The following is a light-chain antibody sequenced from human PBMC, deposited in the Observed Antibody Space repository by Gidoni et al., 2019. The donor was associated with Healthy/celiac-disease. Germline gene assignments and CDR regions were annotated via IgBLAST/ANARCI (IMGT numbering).Light chain of an antibody. CDR1: QSLSSW. CDR3: QEYNSYWT. CDR2: TAS. Sequence: DIQMTLSPSTLSASVADRVTITCRASQSLSSWLAWYQKKPGKAPKLLIYTASSLDSGVPSRCSGSGCGTELTHTISSQEADDFASYCRQEYNSYWTFGQGTKVEIK. V-gene: IGKV1-5*03. J-gene: IGKJ1*01.